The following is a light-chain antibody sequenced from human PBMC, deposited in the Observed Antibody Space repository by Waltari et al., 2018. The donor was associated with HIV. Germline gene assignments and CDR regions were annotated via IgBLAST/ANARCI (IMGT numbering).Light chain of an antibody. J-gene: IGKJ3*01. CDR1: QAVGTS. V-gene: IGKV1-12*01. CDR2: SAS. CDR3: HQADSFPLT. Sequence: DIHLTKSPSFMYASIGDRVTITCRAIQAVGTSLAWFQLQPGQAPNLLISSASDLQSGVPSRFSGSGSETTFTLTIGSLQPEDFTTYFCHQADSFPLTFGPGTKVD.